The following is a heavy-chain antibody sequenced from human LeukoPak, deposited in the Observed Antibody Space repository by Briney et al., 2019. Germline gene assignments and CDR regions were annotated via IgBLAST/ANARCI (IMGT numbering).Heavy chain of an antibody. J-gene: IGHJ3*02. CDR2: IYYSGST. D-gene: IGHD7-27*01. CDR3: ARSSMGIRDAFDI. Sequence: SETLSLTCTVSGGSINNYYWSWIRQHPGKGLEWIGYIYYSGSTYYNPSLKSRVTISVDTSRNQFSLKLSSVTAADTAVYYCARSSMGIRDAFDIWGQGTMVTVSS. V-gene: IGHV4-59*06. CDR1: GGSINNYY.